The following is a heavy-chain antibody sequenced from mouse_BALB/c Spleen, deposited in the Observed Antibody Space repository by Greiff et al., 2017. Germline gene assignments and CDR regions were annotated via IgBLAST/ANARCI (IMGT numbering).Heavy chain of an antibody. D-gene: IGHD4-1*01. J-gene: IGHJ4*01. CDR1: GYAFSSYW. CDR3: ARWEDYAMDY. V-gene: IGHV1-80*01. Sequence: VHLQQSGAELVRPGSSVKISCKASGYAFSSYWMNWVKQRPGQGLEWIGQIYPGDGDTNYNGKFKGKATLTADKSSSTAYMQLSSLTSEDSAVYFCARWEDYAMDYWGQGTSVTVSS. CDR2: IYPGDGDT.